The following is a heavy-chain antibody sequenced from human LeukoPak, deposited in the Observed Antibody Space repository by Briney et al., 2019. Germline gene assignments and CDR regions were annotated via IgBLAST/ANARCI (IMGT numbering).Heavy chain of an antibody. CDR1: GFTVSSNY. CDR2: MYSGGST. CDR3: ARGAITMVRGQRSYAFDI. V-gene: IGHV3-53*01. J-gene: IGHJ3*02. D-gene: IGHD3-10*01. Sequence: PGGSLRLSCAASGFTVSSNYMSWVRQAPGKGLEWVSVMYSGGSTYYADSVKGRFTISRDNSKNTLYLQMNSLRAEDTAVYYCARGAITMVRGQRSYAFDIWGQGTMVTVSS.